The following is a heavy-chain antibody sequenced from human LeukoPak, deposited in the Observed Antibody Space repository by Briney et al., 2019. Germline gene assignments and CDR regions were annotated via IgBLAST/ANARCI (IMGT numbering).Heavy chain of an antibody. CDR1: GGTFSSYA. Sequence: ASVKVSCKASGGTFSSYAISWVRQAPGQGLEWMGGIIPIFGTANYAQKFQGRVTITTDESTSTAYMELSSLRSEDTAVYYCARQRVQFRFLYYYYMDVWGKGTTVTVSS. CDR3: ARQRVQFRFLYYYYMDV. D-gene: IGHD3-3*01. V-gene: IGHV1-69*05. J-gene: IGHJ6*03. CDR2: IIPIFGTA.